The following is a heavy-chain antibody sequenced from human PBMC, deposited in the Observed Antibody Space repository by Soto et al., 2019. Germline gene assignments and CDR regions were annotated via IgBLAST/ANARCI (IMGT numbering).Heavy chain of an antibody. V-gene: IGHV3-49*04. CDR3: TRAQYYYDP. Sequence: GSLRLSCTASGFTFGDYAMSWVRQAPGKGLGWVGFIRSKAYGGTTEYAASVKGRFTISRDDSKSIAYLQMNSLKTEDTAVYYCTRAQYYYDPWGQGTLVTVSS. D-gene: IGHD3-10*01. J-gene: IGHJ5*02. CDR1: GFTFGDYA. CDR2: IRSKAYGGTT.